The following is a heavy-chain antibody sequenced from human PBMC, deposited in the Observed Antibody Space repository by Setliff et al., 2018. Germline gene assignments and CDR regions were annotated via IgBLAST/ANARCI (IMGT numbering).Heavy chain of an antibody. V-gene: IGHV4-39*07. D-gene: IGHD6-19*01. CDR3: AREARYSSAWYSYYYGMDV. CDR1: GGSISSSSYY. J-gene: IGHJ6*02. Sequence: PSETLSLTCTVSGGSISSSSYYWGWIRQPPGKGLEWIGSIYYSGSTYYNPSLKSRVTISVDTSKNQFSLKLSSVTAADTAVYFCAREARYSSAWYSYYYGMDVRGQGTTVTVSS. CDR2: IYYSGST.